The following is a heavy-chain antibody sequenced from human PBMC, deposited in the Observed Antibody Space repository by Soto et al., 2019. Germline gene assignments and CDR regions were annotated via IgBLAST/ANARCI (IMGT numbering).Heavy chain of an antibody. CDR1: AGSVSSGSYY. CDR3: ARGEDLGNWFDP. J-gene: IGHJ5*02. CDR2: IYYSGTT. Sequence: SETLSLTCTVSAGSVSSGSYYWSWIRQPPGKGLEWIGYIYYSGTTNYNPSLKSRVTISVDTSKNQFSLKLSSVTAADTAVYYGARGEDLGNWFDPWGQGALVTVSS. V-gene: IGHV4-61*01.